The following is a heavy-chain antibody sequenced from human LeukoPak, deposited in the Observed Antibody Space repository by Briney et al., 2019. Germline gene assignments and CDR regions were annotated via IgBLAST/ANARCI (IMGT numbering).Heavy chain of an antibody. CDR2: ISYDGSNK. V-gene: IGHV3-30-3*01. Sequence: GRSLRLSCAASGSTFSSYAMHWVRQAPGKGLEWVAVISYDGSNKYYADSVKGRFTISRDNSKNTLYLQMNSLRAGDTAVYYCARDLGGYDMSYFDYWGQGTLVTVSS. CDR1: GSTFSSYA. CDR3: ARDLGGYDMSYFDY. D-gene: IGHD5-12*01. J-gene: IGHJ4*02.